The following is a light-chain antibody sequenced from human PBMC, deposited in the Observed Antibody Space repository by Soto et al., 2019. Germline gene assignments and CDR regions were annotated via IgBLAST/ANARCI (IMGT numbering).Light chain of an antibody. V-gene: IGKV1-39*01. Sequence: DIQMTQSPSSLSASVGDRVTISCRASQSISSYLNWYQQKPGKAPKLLIYAASSLQSGVPSRFSGSGSGTDFNLTISSMQAEDVAVYYCQQYYSTPWTFGQGTRLEIK. CDR1: QSISSY. J-gene: IGKJ5*01. CDR3: QQYYSTPWT. CDR2: AAS.